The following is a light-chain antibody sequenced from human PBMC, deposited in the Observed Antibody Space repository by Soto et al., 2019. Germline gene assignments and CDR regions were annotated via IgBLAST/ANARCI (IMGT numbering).Light chain of an antibody. J-gene: IGLJ3*02. Sequence: ELTQPPSVSVSPGQTARITCSGDALPKQYAYWYQQKPGQAPVLVIYKDSERPSGIPERFSGSSSGTTVTLTISGVQAEDEADYYCQSADSSGTSVFGGGTKLTVL. V-gene: IGLV3-25*02. CDR2: KDS. CDR1: ALPKQY. CDR3: QSADSSGTSV.